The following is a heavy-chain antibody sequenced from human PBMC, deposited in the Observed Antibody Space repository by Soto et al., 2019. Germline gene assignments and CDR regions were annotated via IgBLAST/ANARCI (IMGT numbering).Heavy chain of an antibody. V-gene: IGHV2-5*02. CDR3: AHWGGIYSTSTRFYFDS. D-gene: IGHD4-4*01. CDR2: IYWDDDK. Sequence: QITLKESGPTLVKPTQTLTLTCTFSGFSLSTSGVGVGWIRQPPGKALEWLALIYWDDDKRYSPSLKSRLTITKDTSKNQVVLTMTNMDPVDTATYYCAHWGGIYSTSTRFYFDSLGPGTLVTVSS. CDR1: GFSLSTSGVG. J-gene: IGHJ4*02.